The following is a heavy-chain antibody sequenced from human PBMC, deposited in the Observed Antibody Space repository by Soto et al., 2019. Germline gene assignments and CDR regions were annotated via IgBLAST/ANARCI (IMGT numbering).Heavy chain of an antibody. V-gene: IGHV5-51*01. CDR2: IYPGDSDT. CDR1: GYSFAGYC. CDR3: ARLPGVRGVFDGFNV. Sequence: GESLKISCKGSGYSFAGYCIGLVLQMPGKGLDWMGVIYPGDSDTRYSPSFHGQVTISADKSISTAYLQWSSLKASDTAMYFCARLPGVRGVFDGFNVWGQGTMVTVSS. D-gene: IGHD3-10*01. J-gene: IGHJ3*01.